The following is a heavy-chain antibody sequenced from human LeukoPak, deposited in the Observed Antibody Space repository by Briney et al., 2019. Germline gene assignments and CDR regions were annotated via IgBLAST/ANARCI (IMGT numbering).Heavy chain of an antibody. CDR1: GFTFRSYA. CDR3: FGCPEYFQH. J-gene: IGHJ1*01. Sequence: GGSLRLSCVASGFTFRSYAMTWVRQAPGKGLEWVSGISGSGGSTYYADSVRGRFTISRDSSKNTLYLQMNSLRAEDTAVYYCFGCPEYFQHWGQGTLVTVSS. CDR2: ISGSGGST. V-gene: IGHV3-23*01. D-gene: IGHD3-10*01.